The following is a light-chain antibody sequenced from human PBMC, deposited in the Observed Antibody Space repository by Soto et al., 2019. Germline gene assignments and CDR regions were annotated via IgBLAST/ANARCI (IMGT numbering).Light chain of an antibody. J-gene: IGKJ1*01. Sequence: DIVLTQSPGTLSLSQGGRATLSCRASQSVSSNYLAWYQQKPGQAPRLLIYGASTSATGVPDRFSGSGSGTDFTLTISGLEPEDFAVYHCQQYGSLSWKFGQGTKV. CDR3: QQYGSLSWK. CDR1: QSVSSNY. CDR2: GAS. V-gene: IGKV3-20*01.